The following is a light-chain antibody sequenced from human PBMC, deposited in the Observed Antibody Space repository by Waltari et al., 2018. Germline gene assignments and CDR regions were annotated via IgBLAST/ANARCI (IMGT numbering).Light chain of an antibody. CDR3: SAWDSNLSAWV. CDR2: RNN. Sequence: QAGLTQPPSVSKGLGQTATLTCTGNNNNVGNQGAAWLQQHQGHPPKLLYYRNNNRPSGIAEKFSASRSGNTASLTITGLQPEDEADYYCSAWDSNLSAWVFGGGTKLTVL. J-gene: IGLJ3*02. V-gene: IGLV10-54*04. CDR1: NNNVGNQG.